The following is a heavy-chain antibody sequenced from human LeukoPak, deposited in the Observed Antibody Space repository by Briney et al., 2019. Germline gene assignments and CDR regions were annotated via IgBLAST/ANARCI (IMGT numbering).Heavy chain of an antibody. D-gene: IGHD6-13*01. CDR1: GGSISSYH. Sequence: SETLSLTCIVSGGSISSYHWNWIRQSPGKGLEWIGSSHYSGDTKYNPSFESRATISVDTSKNHVSLDLTTVTAADSAVYYCARDPWGAYSNTWYFEVWGHGLLVSVSS. CDR3: ARDPWGAYSNTWYFEV. J-gene: IGHJ4*01. CDR2: SHYSGDT. V-gene: IGHV4-59*01.